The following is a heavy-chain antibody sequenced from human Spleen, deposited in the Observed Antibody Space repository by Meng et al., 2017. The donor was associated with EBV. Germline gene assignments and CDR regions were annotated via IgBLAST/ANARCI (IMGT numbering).Heavy chain of an antibody. CDR3: AIDLECVGGSCYLFHY. D-gene: IGHD2-15*01. CDR1: GYTFTNYD. J-gene: IGHJ4*02. Sequence: QAGLVQSWAEVKKPGASVRVSCKAFGYTFTNYDISWVRQAPGQGLEWMGGIVPVLGATDYAQKFQGRVSITADKSSSTAYMELRSLRSEDTAMYYCAIDLECVGGSCYLFHYWGQGTLVTVSS. CDR2: IVPVLGAT. V-gene: IGHV1-69*06.